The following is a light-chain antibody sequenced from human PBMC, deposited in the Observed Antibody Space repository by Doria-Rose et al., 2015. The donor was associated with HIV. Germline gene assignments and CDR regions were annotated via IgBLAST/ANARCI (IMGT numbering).Light chain of an antibody. CDR1: QSVSTD. Sequence: TQSPETLSVSPGESATLSCRASQSVSTDLAWYQHKPGQAPRLLIWSASTRATGIPARFSGSGSGTEFTLTISSLQSEDFAIYFCHQYNNWPTFGQGTRLDIK. CDR2: SAS. CDR3: HQYNNWPT. V-gene: IGKV3-15*01. J-gene: IGKJ5*01.